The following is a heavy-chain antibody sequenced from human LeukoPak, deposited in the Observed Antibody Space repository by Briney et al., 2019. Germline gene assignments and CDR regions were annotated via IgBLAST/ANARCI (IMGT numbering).Heavy chain of an antibody. CDR1: GGSFSGYY. CDR3: ARGGRYSGSWSRRSKYYYYMDV. Sequence: SETLSLTCAVYGGSFSGYYWSWIRQPPGKGLEWIGEINHSGSTNYNPSLKSRVTISVDTSKNQFSLKLSSVTAADTAVYYCARGGRYSGSWSRRSKYYYYMDVWGKGTTVTVSS. CDR2: INHSGST. V-gene: IGHV4-34*01. J-gene: IGHJ6*03. D-gene: IGHD6-13*01.